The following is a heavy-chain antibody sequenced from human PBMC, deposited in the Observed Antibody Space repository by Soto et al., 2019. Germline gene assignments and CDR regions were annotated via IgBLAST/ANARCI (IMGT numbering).Heavy chain of an antibody. V-gene: IGHV1-46*01. Sequence: ASVKVSCKASGYTFTSYYMHWVRQAPGQGLEWMGIINPSGGSTSYAQKFQGRVTMTRDTSTSTVYMELSSLRSEDTAVYYCAREGYCSGGSCYRGNLAYWGQGTLVTVS. J-gene: IGHJ4*02. CDR1: GYTFTSYY. D-gene: IGHD2-15*01. CDR2: INPSGGST. CDR3: AREGYCSGGSCYRGNLAY.